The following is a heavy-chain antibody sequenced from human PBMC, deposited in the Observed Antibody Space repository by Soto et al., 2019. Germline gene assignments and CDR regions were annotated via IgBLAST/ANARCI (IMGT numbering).Heavy chain of an antibody. CDR2: ISWSSGSI. CDR3: ARTTVTTGFYYGMDL. Sequence: GGSLRLSCAASEFTFRSYWMHWVRQAPGKGLEWVSGISWSSGSIGYAASVKGRFTISRDNDGNSLFLQMNGLRSDDTALYYCARTTVTTGFYYGMDLWGQGTMVTVSS. CDR1: EFTFRSYW. V-gene: IGHV3-9*01. D-gene: IGHD4-17*01. J-gene: IGHJ6*02.